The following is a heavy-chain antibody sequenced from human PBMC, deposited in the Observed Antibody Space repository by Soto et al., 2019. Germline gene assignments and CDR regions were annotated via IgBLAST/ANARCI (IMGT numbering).Heavy chain of an antibody. V-gene: IGHV4-31*03. CDR3: ARDSGDRGDDWYYYYYMDV. J-gene: IGHJ6*03. D-gene: IGHD3-10*01. CDR2: IYYSGST. CDR1: GGSISSGGYY. Sequence: QVQLQESGPGLVKPSQTLSLTCTVSGGSISSGGYYWSWIRQHPGKGLEWIGYIYYSGSTYYNPSLKGRVTISVDTSKNQFSLKLSSVTAADTAVYYCARDSGDRGDDWYYYYYMDVWGKGTTVTVSS.